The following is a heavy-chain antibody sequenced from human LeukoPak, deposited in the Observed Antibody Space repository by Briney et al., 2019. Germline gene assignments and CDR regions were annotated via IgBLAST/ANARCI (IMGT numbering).Heavy chain of an antibody. V-gene: IGHV1-69*13. CDR1: GGTFSSYA. CDR3: ASYRGYSSSYFDY. J-gene: IGHJ4*02. D-gene: IGHD6-13*01. CDR2: IIPIFGTA. Sequence: ASVKVSCKASGGTFSSYAISWVRQAPGQGLEWMGGIIPIFGTAYYAQKFQGRVTITADESTSTAYMELSSLRSEDTAVYYCASYRGYSSSYFDYWGQGTLVTVSS.